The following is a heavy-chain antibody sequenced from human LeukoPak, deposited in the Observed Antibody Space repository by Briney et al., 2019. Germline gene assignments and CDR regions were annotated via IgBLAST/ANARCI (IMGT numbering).Heavy chain of an antibody. J-gene: IGHJ3*02. CDR1: GGSISSYY. V-gene: IGHV4-4*07. CDR2: IYTSGST. CDR3: ARDFTIFGVVIIRDDAFDI. Sequence: SETLSLTCTVSGGSISSYYWSWIRQPAGKGLEWIGRIYTSGSTNYNPSLKSRVTMSVDTSKNQFSLKLSSVTAADTAVYYCARDFTIFGVVIIRDDAFDIWGQGTMVTVSS. D-gene: IGHD3-3*01.